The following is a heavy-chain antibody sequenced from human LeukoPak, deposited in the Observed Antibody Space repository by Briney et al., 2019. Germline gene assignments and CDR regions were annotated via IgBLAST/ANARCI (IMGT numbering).Heavy chain of an antibody. CDR2: ISSSGDNR. D-gene: IGHD2-2*01. Sequence: GGSMRLSCAASGFTFSSYEMQWVRQTPGRGMEWVSYISSSGDNRHYAASVMGRFTISRDNARNSLYLQMDSLRAEDTAVYFCARGGPPAQMFDCWGQRTLVTVSS. CDR3: ARGGPPAQMFDC. V-gene: IGHV3-48*03. CDR1: GFTFSSYE. J-gene: IGHJ4*02.